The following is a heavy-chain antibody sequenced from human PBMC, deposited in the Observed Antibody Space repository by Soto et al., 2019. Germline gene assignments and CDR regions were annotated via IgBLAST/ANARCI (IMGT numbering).Heavy chain of an antibody. J-gene: IGHJ5*02. CDR1: GACISSGGDS. Sequence: ILSLTFAVSGACISSGGDSWSWIRQPPGKGLEWIGYIYHSGSTYYNPSLKSRVTISVDRSKNQFSLKLSSVTAADTAVYYRPRVKWARLSWFDPWGQGTLVTVSS. CDR3: PRVKWARLSWFDP. CDR2: IYHSGST. D-gene: IGHD2-15*01. V-gene: IGHV4-30-2*01.